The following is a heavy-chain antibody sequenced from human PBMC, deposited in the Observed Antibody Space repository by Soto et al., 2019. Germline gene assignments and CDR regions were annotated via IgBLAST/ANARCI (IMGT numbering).Heavy chain of an antibody. CDR2: IWFDGSKK. CDR3: ARDRTGYYFDY. V-gene: IGHV3-33*01. J-gene: IGHJ4*02. D-gene: IGHD4-17*01. CDR1: GFTFNTYA. Sequence: QVQLVESGGGVVQPGRSLRLSCAASGFTFNTYAMHWVRQAPGKGLEWVAIIWFDGSKKYYADSVKGRFTISRDNSKNALFLEMNSRRAEDTAVYYCARDRTGYYFDYWGQGTLATVSS.